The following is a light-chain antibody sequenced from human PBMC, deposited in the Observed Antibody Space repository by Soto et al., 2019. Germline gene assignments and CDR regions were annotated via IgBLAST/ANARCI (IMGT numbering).Light chain of an antibody. CDR3: QQRSNWPPTIT. J-gene: IGKJ5*01. CDR2: DAS. Sequence: TQSPGTISCSPWERSTFSCRASQSVTTNYLAFYQQKPGQAPTLLIYDASNRATGIPARFSGSGSGTDFTLTISSLEPEDFAVYYCQQRSNWPPTITFGQGTRLEIK. CDR1: QSVTTNY. V-gene: IGKV3-11*01.